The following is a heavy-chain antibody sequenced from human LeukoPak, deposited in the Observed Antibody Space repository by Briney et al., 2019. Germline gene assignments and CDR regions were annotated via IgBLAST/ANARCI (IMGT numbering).Heavy chain of an antibody. V-gene: IGHV3-53*01. CDR3: AIEGGYSYGRYYYGMDV. CDR1: GFTVSSNY. J-gene: IGHJ6*02. D-gene: IGHD5-18*01. CDR2: IYSGGST. Sequence: PGGSLRLSCAASGFTVSSNYMSWVRQAPGKGLEGGSVIYSGGSTYYADSVKGRFTISRDNSKNPLYIQMNRLRAEDPAVYYCAIEGGYSYGRYYYGMDVWGQGTTVTVSS.